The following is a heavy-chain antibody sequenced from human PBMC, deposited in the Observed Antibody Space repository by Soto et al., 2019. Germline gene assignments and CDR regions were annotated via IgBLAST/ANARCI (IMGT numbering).Heavy chain of an antibody. CDR2: IYNDGST. Sequence: ESGGGLVQPGGSLRLSCAASGFTVSSIHMSWVRQAPGRGLEWVPVIYNDGSTYYADSVKGRFTISRDNSRETVYLQLNNLRAEDTAVYYCARNSVHDPNYFYYMDVWGKGSTVTVSS. CDR3: ARNSVHDPNYFYYMDV. D-gene: IGHD1-1*01. CDR1: GFTVSSIH. V-gene: IGHV3-66*01. J-gene: IGHJ6*03.